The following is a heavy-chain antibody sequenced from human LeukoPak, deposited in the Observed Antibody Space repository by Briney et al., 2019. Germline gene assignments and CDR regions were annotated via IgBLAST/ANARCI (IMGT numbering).Heavy chain of an antibody. CDR2: IYYSGST. CDR3: ARHDRCSSTSCSLHYFDY. J-gene: IGHJ4*02. CDR1: GGSISSSSYY. D-gene: IGHD2-2*01. Sequence: PSETLSLTCTVSGGSISSSSYYWGWIRQPPGKGLEWIGSIYYSGSTYYNPSLKSRVTISVDTSKNQFSLKLSSVTAADTAVYYCARHDRCSSTSCSLHYFDYWGQGTLVTVS. V-gene: IGHV4-39*01.